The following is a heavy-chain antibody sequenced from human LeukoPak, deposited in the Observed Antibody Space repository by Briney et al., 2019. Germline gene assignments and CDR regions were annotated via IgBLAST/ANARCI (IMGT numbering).Heavy chain of an antibody. CDR2: VHSSGST. V-gene: IGHV4-59*12. J-gene: IGHJ5*02. D-gene: IGHD5-24*01. CDR1: GDSISSYF. Sequence: SETLSLTCTVSGDSISSYFWSRIRQPPGKGLEWIGYVHSSGSTSYNPSLKTRVTISVDTSKTQFSLNLRSVTAADTAVYYCARGSHSLDMATPGGFDPWGQGTLVTVSS. CDR3: ARGSHSLDMATPGGFDP.